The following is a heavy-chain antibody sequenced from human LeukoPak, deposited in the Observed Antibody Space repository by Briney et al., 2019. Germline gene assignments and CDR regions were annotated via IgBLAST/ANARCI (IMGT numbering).Heavy chain of an antibody. D-gene: IGHD3-22*01. CDR2: IYSNGIT. CDR1: GGSIFSYY. Sequence: SETLSLTCTVSGGSIFSYYFNWIRQPPGKGLEWIGYIYSNGITNYNPSLRSRGTISIATSKNHFSLRLRSVTAADTAIYYCARRAYYDTSGYYPASGYFDLWGRGTLVTVSS. CDR3: ARRAYYDTSGYYPASGYFDL. V-gene: IGHV4-4*08. J-gene: IGHJ2*01.